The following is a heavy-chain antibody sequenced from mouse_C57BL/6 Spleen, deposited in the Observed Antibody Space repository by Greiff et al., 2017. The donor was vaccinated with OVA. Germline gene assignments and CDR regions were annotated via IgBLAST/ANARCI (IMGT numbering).Heavy chain of an antibody. Sequence: QVTLKESGPGILQSSQTLSLTCSFSGFSLSTSGMGVSWIRQPSGKGLEWLAHIYWDDDKRYNPSLKSRLTISKDTSRNQVFLKITSVDTADTATYYCARRKNYENAMDYWGQGTSVTVSS. CDR1: GFSLSTSGMG. V-gene: IGHV8-12*01. D-gene: IGHD1-1*01. CDR2: IYWDDDK. CDR3: ARRKNYENAMDY. J-gene: IGHJ4*01.